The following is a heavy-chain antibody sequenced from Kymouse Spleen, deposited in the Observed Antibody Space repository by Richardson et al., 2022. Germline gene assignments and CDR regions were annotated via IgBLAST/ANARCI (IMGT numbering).Heavy chain of an antibody. D-gene: IGHD2-21*02. V-gene: IGHV4-34*01. J-gene: IGHJ4*02. Sequence: QVQLQQWGAGLLKPSETLSLTCAVYGGSFSGYYWSWIRQPPGKGLEWIGEINHSGSTNYNPSLKSRVTISVDTSKNQFSLKLSSVTAADTAVYYCTYCGGDCYSYYFDYWGQGTLVTVSS. CDR3: TYCGGDCYSYYFDY. CDR2: INHSGST. CDR1: GGSFSGYY.